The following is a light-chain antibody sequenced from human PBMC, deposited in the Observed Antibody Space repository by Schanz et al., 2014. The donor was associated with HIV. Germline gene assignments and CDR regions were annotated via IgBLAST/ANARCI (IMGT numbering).Light chain of an antibody. Sequence: DIQMTQSPSSLSASVGDRVTITCRASQSISSYLNWYQQKPGKAPKLLIYGASTLQSGVPSRFSGSGSGTDFTLTISSLQPEDVATYYCQKYSTVPPTFGQGTKVEIK. CDR2: GAS. J-gene: IGKJ1*01. V-gene: IGKV1-39*01. CDR3: QKYSTVPPT. CDR1: QSISSY.